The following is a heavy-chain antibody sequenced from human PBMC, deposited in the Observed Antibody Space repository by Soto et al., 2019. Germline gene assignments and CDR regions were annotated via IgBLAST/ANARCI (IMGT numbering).Heavy chain of an antibody. CDR1: GGTFSSYA. V-gene: IGHV1-69*13. D-gene: IGHD2-2*01. CDR2: IIPIFGTA. J-gene: IGHJ6*02. CDR3: ARSYCSITSCSLHYYYGMDV. Sequence: SVKVSWKASGGTFSSYAISWVRQAPGQGLEWMGGIIPIFGTANYAQKFQGRVTITADESTSTAYMELSSLRSEDTAVYYCARSYCSITSCSLHYYYGMDVWGQATTVTVSS.